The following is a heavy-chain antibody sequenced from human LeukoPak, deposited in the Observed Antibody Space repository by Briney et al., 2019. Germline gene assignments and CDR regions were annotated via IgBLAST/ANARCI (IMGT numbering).Heavy chain of an antibody. D-gene: IGHD2-15*01. CDR1: GYTFTGYY. CDR2: INPNSGGT. V-gene: IGHV1-2*06. CDR3: ASLKPHSLYGMDV. Sequence: GASVKVSCKASGYTFTGYYMHWVRQAPGQGLEWMGRINPNSGGTNYAQKFQGRVTMTRDMSISTAYMELSRLRSDDTAVYYCASLKPHSLYGMDVWGQGTTVTVSS. J-gene: IGHJ6*02.